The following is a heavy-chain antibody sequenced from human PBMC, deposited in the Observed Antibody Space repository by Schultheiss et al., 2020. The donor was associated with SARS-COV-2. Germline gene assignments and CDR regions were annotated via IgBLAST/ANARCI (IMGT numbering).Heavy chain of an antibody. CDR3: ARASYAVYFDY. D-gene: IGHD3-16*01. Sequence: GGSLRLSCAASGFTFSSYEMNWVRQAPGKGLEWVAYISSSGSAIYYADSVKGRFTISRDNTKKSLYLQMNSLRAEDTAVYYCARASYAVYFDYWGQGTLVTVSS. CDR1: GFTFSSYE. J-gene: IGHJ4*02. V-gene: IGHV3-48*03. CDR2: ISSSGSAI.